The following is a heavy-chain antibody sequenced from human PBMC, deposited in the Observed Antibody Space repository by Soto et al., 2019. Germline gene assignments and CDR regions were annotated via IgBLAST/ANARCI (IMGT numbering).Heavy chain of an antibody. CDR1: GFTFSSYA. Sequence: GVSLRLSCAASGFTFSSYAMSWVRQAPGKGLEWVSAISGSGGSTYYADSVKGRFTISRDNSKNTLYLQMNSLRAEDTAVYYCANVAGSSFGAFDIWGQGTMVTVSS. CDR3: ANVAGSSFGAFDI. D-gene: IGHD6-19*01. J-gene: IGHJ3*02. CDR2: ISGSGGST. V-gene: IGHV3-23*01.